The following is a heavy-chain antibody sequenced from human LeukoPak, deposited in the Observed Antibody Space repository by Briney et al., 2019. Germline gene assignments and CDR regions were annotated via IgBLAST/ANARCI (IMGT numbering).Heavy chain of an antibody. J-gene: IGHJ4*02. CDR2: IYDSGST. Sequence: SETLSLTCTVAGGSISSYYCSWIRQPPGKGLEWIGNIYDSGSTNYNPSLKSRVTISVDTPKNQCSLKLSSVTAADTAVYYCARQSISGSSLSYFDYWGQGTLVNVSS. V-gene: IGHV4-59*01. CDR3: ARQSISGSSLSYFDY. D-gene: IGHD3-22*01. CDR1: GGSISSYY.